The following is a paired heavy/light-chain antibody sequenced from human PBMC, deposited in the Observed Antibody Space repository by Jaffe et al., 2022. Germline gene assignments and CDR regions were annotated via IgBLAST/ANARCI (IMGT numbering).Heavy chain of an antibody. D-gene: IGHD4-17*01. V-gene: IGHV1-69*01. CDR3: ARGMNPTVTNPYYYYYMDV. CDR2: IIPIFGTA. J-gene: IGHJ6*03. Sequence: QVQLVQSGAEVKKPGSSVKVSCKASGGTFSSYAISWVRQAPGQGLEWMGGIIPIFGTANYAQKFQGRVTITADESTSTAYMELSSLRSEDTAVYYCARGMNPTVTNPYYYYYMDVWGKGTTVTVSS. CDR1: GGTFSSYA.
Light chain of an antibody. V-gene: IGKV1D-8*02. CDR1: QGISSY. Sequence: AIWMTQSPSLLSASTGDRVTISCRMSQGISSYLAWYQQKPGKAPELLIYAASTLQSGVPSRFSGSGSGTDFTLTISCLQSEDFATYYCQQYYSFPFTFGPGTKVDIK. CDR3: QQYYSFPFT. CDR2: AAS. J-gene: IGKJ3*01.